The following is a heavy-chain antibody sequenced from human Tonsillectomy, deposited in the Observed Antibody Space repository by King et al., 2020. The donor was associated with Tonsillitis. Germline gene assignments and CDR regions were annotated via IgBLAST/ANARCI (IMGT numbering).Heavy chain of an antibody. Sequence: VQLVESGGGVVQPGRSLRLSCAASGFTFSSYAMHWVRQAPGKGLEWVAGISYDGSNKYYADSVKGRFTISRANSKNTLYLQMNSLRAEDTAVYYCARVRVGATDYWGQGTLVTVSS. J-gene: IGHJ4*02. D-gene: IGHD1-26*01. V-gene: IGHV3-30-3*01. CDR2: ISYDGSNK. CDR1: GFTFSSYA. CDR3: ARVRVGATDY.